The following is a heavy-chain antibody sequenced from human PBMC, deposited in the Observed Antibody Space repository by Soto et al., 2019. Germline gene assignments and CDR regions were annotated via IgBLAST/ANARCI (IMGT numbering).Heavy chain of an antibody. CDR3: ARGPGLIDGSDL. CDR2: VNVDSGNT. CDR1: GYTFSNYG. Sequence: QVHLVQSGGEVKKPGASVKLSCPTSGYTFSNYGNTWGRQAPGQGIEWVGWVNVDSGNTNYAQNMEGSDTMTTDASTATADMELSNRRSDDTASYYCARGPGLIDGSDLWGQGTVVSVSS. V-gene: IGHV1-18*01. J-gene: IGHJ3*01.